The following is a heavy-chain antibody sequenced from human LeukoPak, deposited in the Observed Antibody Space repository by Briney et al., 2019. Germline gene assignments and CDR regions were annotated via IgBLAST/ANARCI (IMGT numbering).Heavy chain of an antibody. Sequence: SETLSLTCTVSGGSISSYYWSWIRQPPGKGLEWIGYMHNSGSTNYNPSLKSRVTISIDTSKNQFSLKLSSVTAADTAVYYCARVPHFGDYGWFDPWGQGTLVTVSS. J-gene: IGHJ5*02. D-gene: IGHD4-17*01. V-gene: IGHV4-59*01. CDR2: MHNSGST. CDR1: GGSISSYY. CDR3: ARVPHFGDYGWFDP.